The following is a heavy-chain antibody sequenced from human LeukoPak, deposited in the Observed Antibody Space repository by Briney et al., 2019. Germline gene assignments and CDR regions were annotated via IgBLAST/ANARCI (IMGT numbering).Heavy chain of an antibody. Sequence: SETLSLTCAVSGYSISSGYYWGWIRQPPGKGLEWIGSIYHSGSTYYNPSLKSRVTISVDTSKNQFSLKLSSVTAADTAVYYCARHALGATVTTFDYWGQGTLVTVSS. CDR3: ARHALGATVTTFDY. J-gene: IGHJ4*02. CDR2: IYHSGST. V-gene: IGHV4-38-2*01. D-gene: IGHD4-11*01. CDR1: GYSISSGYY.